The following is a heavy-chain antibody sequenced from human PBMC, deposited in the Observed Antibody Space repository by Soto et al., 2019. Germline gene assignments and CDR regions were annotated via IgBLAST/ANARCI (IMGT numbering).Heavy chain of an antibody. V-gene: IGHV3-30-3*01. CDR2: ISYDGSNK. CDR3: AREDGVYVNYYGMDV. J-gene: IGHJ6*02. CDR1: GFTFSSYA. D-gene: IGHD2-8*01. Sequence: QVQLVESGGGVVQPGRSLRLSCAASGFTFSSYAMHWVRQAPGKGLEWVAVISYDGSNKYYADSVKGRFTISRDNSKNTLYLQMNSLRAEDTAVYYCAREDGVYVNYYGMDVWGQGTTVTVSS.